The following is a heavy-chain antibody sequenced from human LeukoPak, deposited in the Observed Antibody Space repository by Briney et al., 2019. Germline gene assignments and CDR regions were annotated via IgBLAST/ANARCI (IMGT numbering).Heavy chain of an antibody. J-gene: IGHJ4*02. CDR3: ARRAYSSGYLFDY. CDR2: IYYSGST. Sequence: SETLSLTWTVSGASISSYYRSWIRQPPGKGLEWIGYIYYSGSTNYNPSLKSRVTISVDTSNKQFSLKLSSVTAADTAVYYCARRAYSSGYLFDYWGQGTLVTVSS. CDR1: GASISSYY. V-gene: IGHV4-59*01. D-gene: IGHD3-22*01.